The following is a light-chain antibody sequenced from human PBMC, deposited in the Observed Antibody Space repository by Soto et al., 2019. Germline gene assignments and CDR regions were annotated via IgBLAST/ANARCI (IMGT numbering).Light chain of an antibody. CDR3: QQYGSSLFT. J-gene: IGKJ3*01. V-gene: IGKV3-20*01. CDR1: QNVSSSY. Sequence: EIVLTQSPGTLSLSPGERATLSCRASQNVSSSYLAWYQQKAGQAPRLLIYGASSRATGIPDRFSGSGSGTDFTLTITRLEPEDFAVYYCQQYGSSLFTFGPGTKVDVK. CDR2: GAS.